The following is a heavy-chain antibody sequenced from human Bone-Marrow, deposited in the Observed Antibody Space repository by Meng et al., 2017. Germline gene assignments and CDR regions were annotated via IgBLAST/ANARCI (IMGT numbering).Heavy chain of an antibody. Sequence: QVQLQESGPGLVKRSGSLSLTCTVSGGSISSTNWWIWVRPPPGEGLEWIGEIYHSGRTNHNPSLKSRVTISLDKSKNQFSLKLSSVTAADTAVYYCARESGSSRFDYWGQGTLVTVSS. V-gene: IGHV4-4*02. CDR1: GGSISSTNW. CDR2: IYHSGRT. CDR3: ARESGSSRFDY. D-gene: IGHD3-22*01. J-gene: IGHJ4*02.